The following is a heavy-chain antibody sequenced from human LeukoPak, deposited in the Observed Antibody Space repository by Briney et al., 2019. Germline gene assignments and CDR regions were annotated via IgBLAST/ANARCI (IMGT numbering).Heavy chain of an antibody. V-gene: IGHV3-21*01. Sequence: GGSLRLSCAASGFTFSSYEMNWVRQAPGKGLEWVSSISSSSSYIYYADSVKGRFTISRDNAKNSLYLQMNSLRAEDTAVYYCARGYSSSWRGNTGVDYWGQGTLVTVSS. J-gene: IGHJ4*02. CDR3: ARGYSSSWRGNTGVDY. CDR2: ISSSSSYI. D-gene: IGHD6-13*01. CDR1: GFTFSSYE.